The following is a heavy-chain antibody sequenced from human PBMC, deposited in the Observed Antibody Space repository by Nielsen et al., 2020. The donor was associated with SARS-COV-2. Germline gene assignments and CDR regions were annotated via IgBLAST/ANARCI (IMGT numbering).Heavy chain of an antibody. D-gene: IGHD3-16*01. V-gene: IGHV3-30-3*01. Sequence: GESLKISCEASGFTFNKYAMHWVRQAPGKGLEWMTIISYDGSNEHYADSVKGRFSISRDNSKNLVYLQMNSLKPDDTAMYYCVRETLDHTSSFVDFWGQGTLVTVS. CDR2: ISYDGSNE. J-gene: IGHJ4*02. CDR1: GFTFNKYA. CDR3: VRETLDHTSSFVDF.